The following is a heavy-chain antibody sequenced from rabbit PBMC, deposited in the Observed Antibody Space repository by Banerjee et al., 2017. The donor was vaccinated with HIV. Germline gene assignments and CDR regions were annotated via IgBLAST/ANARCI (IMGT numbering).Heavy chain of an antibody. CDR2: INTSSGNT. V-gene: IGHV1S40*01. Sequence: QSLEESGGDLVKPGASLTLTCTASGFTLSSYWMYWVRQAPGKGLEWIACINTSSGNTVYATWAKGRFTISKTSSTAVTLQLTSLTAADTATYFCARDLAGVTGWNFGLWGPGTLVPVS. CDR1: GFTLSSYW. J-gene: IGHJ4*01. D-gene: IGHD4-1*01. CDR3: ARDLAGVTGWNFGL.